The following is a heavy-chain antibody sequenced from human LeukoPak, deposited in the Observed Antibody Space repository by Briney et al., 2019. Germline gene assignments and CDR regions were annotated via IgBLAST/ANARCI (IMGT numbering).Heavy chain of an antibody. CDR2: ISGSGGST. J-gene: IGHJ4*02. Sequence: GGSLRPSCAASGFTFSSYAMSWVRQAPGKGLEWVSAISGSGGSTYYADSVKGRFTISRDNSKNTLYLQMNSLRAEDTAVYYCAKDSQQWPVGPDYWGQGTLVTVSS. D-gene: IGHD6-19*01. CDR3: AKDSQQWPVGPDY. V-gene: IGHV3-23*01. CDR1: GFTFSSYA.